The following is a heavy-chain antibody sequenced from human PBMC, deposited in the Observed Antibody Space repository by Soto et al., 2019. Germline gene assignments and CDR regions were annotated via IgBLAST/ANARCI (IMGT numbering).Heavy chain of an antibody. V-gene: IGHV4-34*01. Sequence: SEPLSLTCAVYGGSFSDYFWTWIRQPPGKGPEWIGEINHSGSTNFNPSHKRRVAISADTSRNQFSPRVTSVTAADTAVYYCAGREFASSSFHYYYYAVDVWGQGTTVTVSS. CDR1: GGSFSDYF. CDR3: AGREFASSSFHYYYYAVDV. J-gene: IGHJ6*02. CDR2: INHSGST. D-gene: IGHD6-6*01.